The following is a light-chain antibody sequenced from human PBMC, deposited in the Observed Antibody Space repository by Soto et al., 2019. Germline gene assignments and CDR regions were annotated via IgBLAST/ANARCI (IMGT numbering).Light chain of an antibody. Sequence: EIVMTQSPATLSLSPGERATLSCRASQSVSSNLAWYQQKPGQAPRVLIYGSSTRATGIPARFSGSGSGTESTLSISSVQSEDSAVYYCQQYNNWPRTFGQGTKVEIK. V-gene: IGKV3-15*01. CDR3: QQYNNWPRT. CDR1: QSVSSN. J-gene: IGKJ1*01. CDR2: GSS.